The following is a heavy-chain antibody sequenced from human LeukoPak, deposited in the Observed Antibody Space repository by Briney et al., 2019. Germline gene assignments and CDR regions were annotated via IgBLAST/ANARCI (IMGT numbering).Heavy chain of an antibody. Sequence: PGGSLRLSCAASGFSFSSYWMSWVRQAPGKGLEWVANIKQDGSEKYYVDSVKGRFTISRDNAKNSLYLQMNSLRAEDTAVYYCAREFYSSGWYRNTAASPFDYWGQGTLVTVSS. D-gene: IGHD6-19*01. CDR2: IKQDGSEK. V-gene: IGHV3-7*03. CDR1: GFSFSSYW. J-gene: IGHJ4*02. CDR3: AREFYSSGWYRNTAASPFDY.